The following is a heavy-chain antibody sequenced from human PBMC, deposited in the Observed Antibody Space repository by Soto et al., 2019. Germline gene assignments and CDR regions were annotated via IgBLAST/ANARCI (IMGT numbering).Heavy chain of an antibody. CDR3: ARERDKTYYYDSSGYES. V-gene: IGHV3-33*01. J-gene: IGHJ5*02. CDR2: IWNDGSKK. D-gene: IGHD3-22*01. CDR1: GFTFSSYG. Sequence: QVQLVESGGGVVQSGKSRRLSCAASGFTFSSYGMHWVRQVPGKGLEWVAVIWNDGSKKYYGDSVKGRFIISRDNSKNTLYLEMNSLRDEDTAVYYCARERDKTYYYDSSGYESWGQGILVTVSS.